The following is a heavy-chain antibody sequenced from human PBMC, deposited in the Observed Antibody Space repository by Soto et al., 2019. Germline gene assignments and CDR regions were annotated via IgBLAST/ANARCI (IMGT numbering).Heavy chain of an antibody. V-gene: IGHV3-30-3*01. D-gene: IGHD3-10*01. CDR1: GFTFSSYP. CDR3: ARGLSTSLLWFGELSSFDY. Sequence: AGSLRLSCAASGFTFSSYPLHWVRQAPGKGLEWVAFISYDDTKKYNTESVKGRFTISRDNSKNTLYLQMNSLRAEDTAVYYCARGLSTSLLWFGELSSFDYWGQGTLVTVSS. CDR2: ISYDDTKK. J-gene: IGHJ4*02.